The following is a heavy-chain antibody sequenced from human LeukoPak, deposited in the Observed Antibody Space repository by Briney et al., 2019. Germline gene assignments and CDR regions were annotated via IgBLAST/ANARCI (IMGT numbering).Heavy chain of an antibody. CDR1: RFTFSSYS. J-gene: IGHJ4*02. CDR2: ISSSGSTI. CDR3: ARFGAVVVPAAITTAGDY. Sequence: GGSLRLSCATYRFTFSSYSMNWVRQAPGKGLEWVSYISSSGSTIYYADSVKGRFTISRDNAKNSLYLQMNSLRAEDTAVYYCARFGAVVVPAAITTAGDYWGQGTLVTVSS. D-gene: IGHD2-2*01. V-gene: IGHV3-48*04.